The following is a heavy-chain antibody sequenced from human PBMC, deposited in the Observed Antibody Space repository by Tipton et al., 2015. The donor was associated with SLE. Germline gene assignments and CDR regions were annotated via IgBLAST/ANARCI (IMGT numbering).Heavy chain of an antibody. CDR3: ARWGVVVITVDY. J-gene: IGHJ4*02. D-gene: IGHD3-22*01. Sequence: TLSLTCTVSGGSISSGGYYWSWVRQPPGKGLEWIGRIYTSGSTNYNPSLKSRVTISVDTSKNQFSLKLSSVTAADTAVYYCARWGVVVITVDYWGQGTLVTVSS. CDR1: GGSISSGGYY. CDR2: IYTSGST. V-gene: IGHV4-61*02.